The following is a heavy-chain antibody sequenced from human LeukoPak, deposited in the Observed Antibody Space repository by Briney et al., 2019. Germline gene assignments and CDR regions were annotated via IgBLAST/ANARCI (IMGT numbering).Heavy chain of an antibody. CDR1: GFSFSSYW. CDR3: ARDGGSSDYDLFDY. V-gene: IGHV3-7*05. CDR2: INQDGSGR. J-gene: IGHJ4*02. D-gene: IGHD5-12*01. Sequence: GGSLRLSCAASGFSFSSYWMTWVRQAPGKGLEWVADINQDGSGRYYVDSVKGRFTISRDNAKNSLSLQMNSLRAEDTAVYFCARDGGSSDYDLFDYWGQGTLVTVSP.